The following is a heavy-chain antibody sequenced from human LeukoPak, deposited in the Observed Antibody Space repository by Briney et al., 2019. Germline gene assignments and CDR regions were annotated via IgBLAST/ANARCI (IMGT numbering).Heavy chain of an antibody. CDR2: ISAYNGNT. CDR3: ARSGGFDWLSYFDY. Sequence: GASVKVSCKASGYTFTSYGISWVRQAPGQGPEWMGWISAYNGNTNYAQKLQGRVTMTTDTSTSTAYMELRSLRSDDTAVYYCARSGGFDWLSYFDYWGQGTLVTVSS. J-gene: IGHJ4*02. CDR1: GYTFTSYG. V-gene: IGHV1-18*01. D-gene: IGHD3-9*01.